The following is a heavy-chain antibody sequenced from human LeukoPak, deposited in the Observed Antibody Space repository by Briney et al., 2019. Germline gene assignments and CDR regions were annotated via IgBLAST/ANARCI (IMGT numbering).Heavy chain of an antibody. J-gene: IGHJ4*02. CDR3: ARSSGWFLDY. CDR1: GFTFSTYS. Sequence: PGGSLRLSCAASGFTFSTYSMNWVRQAPGKGLEWLSYISSGSSTIYYADSVKGRFTISRDNAKNSLYLQMNSLRDEDTAVYYCARSSGWFLDYWGQGTLVTVSS. D-gene: IGHD6-19*01. CDR2: ISSGSSTI. V-gene: IGHV3-48*02.